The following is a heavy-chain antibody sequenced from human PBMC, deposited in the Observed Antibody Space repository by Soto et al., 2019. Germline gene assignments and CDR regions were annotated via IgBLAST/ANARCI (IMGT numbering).Heavy chain of an antibody. J-gene: IGHJ5*02. V-gene: IGHV1-69*12. D-gene: IGHD3-22*01. CDR2: IIPIFSTP. CDR3: ARPIQYYFDTSAQAAWFDP. Sequence: QVQLVQSGAEVKKPGSSVKVSCKTSGGTFGSYAISWVRQAPGQGLEWMGGIIPIFSTPNYAQKFQGRVPITADESTSTAYMELSSLRSEDTAVYYCARPIQYYFDTSAQAAWFDPWGQGPLVTVSS. CDR1: GGTFGSYA.